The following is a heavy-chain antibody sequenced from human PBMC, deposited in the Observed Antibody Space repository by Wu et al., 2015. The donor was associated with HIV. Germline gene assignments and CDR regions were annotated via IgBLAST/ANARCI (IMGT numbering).Heavy chain of an antibody. Sequence: QVQLVQSGAEVKKPGASVKVSCKASGGTFSSYDINWVRQATGQGLEWMGWMNPXSGNTGYAQKFQGRVTMTRNTSISTAYMELSSLRSEDTAVYYCARDMEYYYGSGSYYSYYYYGMDVWA. CDR1: GGTFSSYD. CDR2: MNPXSGNT. D-gene: IGHD3-10*01. V-gene: IGHV1-8*02. J-gene: IGHJ6*04. CDR3: ARDMEYYYGSGSYYSYYYYGMDV.